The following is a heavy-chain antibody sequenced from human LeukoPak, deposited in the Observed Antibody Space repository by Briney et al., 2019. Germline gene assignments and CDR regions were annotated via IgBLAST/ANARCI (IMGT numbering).Heavy chain of an antibody. J-gene: IGHJ6*02. CDR2: ISYDGSNK. Sequence: PGGSLRLSCAASGFTFSSYAMHWVRQAPGKGLEWVAVISYDGSNKYYADSVKGRFTISRDNSKNTLYLQMNSLRAEDTAVYYCAKDLSTTGTFYYYYGMDVWGQGTTVTVSS. CDR3: AKDLSTTGTFYYYYGMDV. CDR1: GFTFSSYA. V-gene: IGHV3-30-3*01. D-gene: IGHD1-1*01.